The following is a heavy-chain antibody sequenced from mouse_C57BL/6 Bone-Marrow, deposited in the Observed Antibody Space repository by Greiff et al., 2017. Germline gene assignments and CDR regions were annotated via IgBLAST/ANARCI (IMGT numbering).Heavy chain of an antibody. CDR2: ILPHSGST. Sequence: QVQLKQPGAELVKPGASVKLSCKAFGYTFTRYWMHWVKQRPGQGLVWIGMILPHSGSTNHNEKFKSKATLTVDKSSSTAYMQLSSLTSEDSAVYYCANGYYYFDYWGQGTTLTVSS. V-gene: IGHV1-64*01. J-gene: IGHJ2*01. CDR1: GYTFTRYW. CDR3: ANGYYYFDY. D-gene: IGHD2-3*01.